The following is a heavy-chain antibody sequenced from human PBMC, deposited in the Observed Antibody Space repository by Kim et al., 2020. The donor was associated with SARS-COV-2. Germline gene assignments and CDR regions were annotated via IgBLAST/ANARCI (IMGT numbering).Heavy chain of an antibody. J-gene: IGHJ6*02. CDR2: VWSHGSVT. Sequence: GGSLRLSCAASGFESTFSSYGMHWVRQAPGKGLEWVAIVWSHGSVTHYADSVKGRFTISRDISKNTLYLQMSNLRPEDTAFYYCVFNYADYYTMDVWGQGTTLTVSS. CDR3: VFNYADYYTMDV. D-gene: IGHD3-16*01. CDR1: GFESTFSSYG. V-gene: IGHV3-33*08.